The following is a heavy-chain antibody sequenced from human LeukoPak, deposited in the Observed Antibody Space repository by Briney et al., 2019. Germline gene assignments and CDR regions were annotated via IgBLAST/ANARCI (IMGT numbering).Heavy chain of an antibody. Sequence: ASVKVSCKASGYTFANFGINWVRQAPGQGLEWMGWISAYNVNTNYTQKFRGRVTLTTDTSTGTAYMKLRSLRSDDTAVYYCARDDGDYWGQGTLVTVSS. J-gene: IGHJ4*02. CDR2: ISAYNVNT. CDR1: GYTFANFG. V-gene: IGHV1-18*01. CDR3: ARDDGDY.